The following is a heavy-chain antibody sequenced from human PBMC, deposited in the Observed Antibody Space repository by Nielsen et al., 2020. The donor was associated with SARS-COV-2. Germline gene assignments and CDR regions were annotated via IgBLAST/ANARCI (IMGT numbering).Heavy chain of an antibody. CDR1: GFTFSIYA. J-gene: IGHJ6*02. CDR3: ARGAIVVVPDMDV. V-gene: IGHV3-23*01. Sequence: GESLKISCAASGFTFSIYAMIWVRQAPGKGLEWVSGISGSGGSTYYADSVKGRFTISRDNSKNTLYLQMNSLRAEDAAIYYCARGAIVVVPDMDVWGPGSTFTVSS. D-gene: IGHD2-2*01. CDR2: ISGSGGST.